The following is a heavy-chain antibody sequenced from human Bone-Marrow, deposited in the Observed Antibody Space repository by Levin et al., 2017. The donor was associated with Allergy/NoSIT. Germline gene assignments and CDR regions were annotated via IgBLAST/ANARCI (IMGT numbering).Heavy chain of an antibody. CDR1: GFTFSSFW. V-gene: IGHV3-74*01. D-gene: IGHD3-9*01. CDR2: IDNDGTVT. Sequence: ASVKVSCAASGFTFSSFWMHWVRQVPGKGLVWVSRIDNDGTVTEYADSVKGRFTISRDNAKNTLYLQMNSLRAEDPADYYCASSLYDILTGLYGVDVWGQGTTVTVAS. J-gene: IGHJ6*02. CDR3: ASSLYDILTGLYGVDV.